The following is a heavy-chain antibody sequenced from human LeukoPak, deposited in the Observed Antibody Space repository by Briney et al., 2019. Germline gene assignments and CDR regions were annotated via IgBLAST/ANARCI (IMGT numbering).Heavy chain of an antibody. D-gene: IGHD2-8*01. CDR1: GFTFSSYW. Sequence: GGSLRLSCAASGFTFSSYWMSWVRQAPGKGLEWVANIKEDGGEKFHVDSVKGRFTISRDNAKKSLYLQMNSLRAEDTAVYFCARVLGCTNGVCHDAFGIWGQGTVVTVSS. CDR3: ARVLGCTNGVCHDAFGI. CDR2: IKEDGGEK. J-gene: IGHJ3*02. V-gene: IGHV3-7*01.